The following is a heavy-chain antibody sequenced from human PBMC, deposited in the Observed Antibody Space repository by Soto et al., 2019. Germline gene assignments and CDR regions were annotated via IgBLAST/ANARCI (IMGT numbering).Heavy chain of an antibody. J-gene: IGHJ3*02. CDR2: LYRGGTT. Sequence: GGSLRLSCAASGFTVSNYYMTWVRQAPGKGLEWVSVLYRGGTTNYADSVKGRFTISRDNSKNTLYLQMNSLRADDTTVYYCAREEADAFDIWGQGTMVTVSS. CDR3: AREEADAFDI. V-gene: IGHV3-66*01. CDR1: GFTVSNYY.